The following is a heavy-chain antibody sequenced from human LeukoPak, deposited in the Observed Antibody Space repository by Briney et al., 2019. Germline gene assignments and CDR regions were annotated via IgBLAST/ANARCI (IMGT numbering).Heavy chain of an antibody. V-gene: IGHV4-38-2*02. CDR3: ARHPIAAAGFDY. D-gene: IGHD6-13*01. CDR1: GYSISGGYY. Sequence: SETLSLTCTISGYSISGGYYWGWVRQPPGKGLEWIGSIYHSGSTYYNPSLKSRVTTSVDTSKNQFSLKLSSVTAADTAVYYCARHPIAAAGFDYWGQGTLVTVSS. CDR2: IYHSGST. J-gene: IGHJ4*02.